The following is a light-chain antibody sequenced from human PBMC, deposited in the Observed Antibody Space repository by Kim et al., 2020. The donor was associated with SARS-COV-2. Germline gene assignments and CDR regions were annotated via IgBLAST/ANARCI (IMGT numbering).Light chain of an antibody. CDR3: QAWDSSTVV. V-gene: IGLV3-1*01. Sequence: SVSPGQTVSITCSGDKLGDKYACWYQQKPGHSPVLVIYQDTKRPSGIPERFSGSNSGNTATLTISGTQAMDEADYYCQAWDSSTVVFGGGTQLTVL. CDR2: QDT. J-gene: IGLJ2*01. CDR1: KLGDKY.